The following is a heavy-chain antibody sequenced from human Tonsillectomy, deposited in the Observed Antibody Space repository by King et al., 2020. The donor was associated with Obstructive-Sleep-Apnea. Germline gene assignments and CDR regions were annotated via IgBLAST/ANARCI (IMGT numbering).Heavy chain of an antibody. J-gene: IGHJ4*02. CDR3: ARRGDILTGYPLLPDY. Sequence: QLVQSGAEVKKPGESLKISCKGSGYNFTSYWIGWVRQMPGKGLEWMGIIYPGDSDTRNSPSFQGQVTISADKSISTAYLQWSSLKASDTAMYYCARRGDILTGYPLLPDYWGQGTLVTVSS. CDR2: IYPGDSDT. D-gene: IGHD3-9*01. V-gene: IGHV5-51*01. CDR1: GYNFTSYW.